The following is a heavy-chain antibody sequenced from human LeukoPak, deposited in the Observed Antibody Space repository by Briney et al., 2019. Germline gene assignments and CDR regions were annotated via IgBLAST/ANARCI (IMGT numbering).Heavy chain of an antibody. CDR2: IYSGGPT. V-gene: IGHV3-66*02. J-gene: IGHJ4*02. Sequence: GGSLRLSCAASGFPVGRSYMTWVRQAPGKGLDWVSTIYSGGPTYYADSVKGRFTISRDNSKNTLYLLMNSLRTEDTAVYYCARSPSLYYFENWGQGTLVTVSS. CDR1: GFPVGRSY. CDR3: ARSPSLYYFEN.